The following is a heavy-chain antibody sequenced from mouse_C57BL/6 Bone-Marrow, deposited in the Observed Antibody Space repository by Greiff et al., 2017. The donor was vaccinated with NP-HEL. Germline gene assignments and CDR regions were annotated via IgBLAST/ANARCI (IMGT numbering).Heavy chain of an antibody. CDR2: INYDGSST. J-gene: IGHJ1*03. V-gene: IGHV5-16*01. CDR1: GFTFSDYY. Sequence: EVQLVESEGGLVQPGSSMKLSCTASGFTFSDYYMAWVRQVPEKGLEWVANINYDGSSTYYLDSLKSRFIISRDNAKNILYLQMSSLKSEDTATYYCAREKNSLLRYWYFDVWGTGTTVTVSS. D-gene: IGHD1-2*01. CDR3: AREKNSLLRYWYFDV.